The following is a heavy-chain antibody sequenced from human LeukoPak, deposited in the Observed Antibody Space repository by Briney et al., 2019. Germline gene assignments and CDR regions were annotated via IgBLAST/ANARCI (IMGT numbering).Heavy chain of an antibody. V-gene: IGHV1-2*02. D-gene: IGHD1-26*01. Sequence: ASVKVSCKSSGYTFTYYYIHWVRQAPGQGLEWMGGINPNTDGINYAQNFRGRVTMTRDTSISTAYMDLSSLRSNDTAIYYCARVKALGIVGSTTVLDPWGQGTLVTVSS. CDR1: GYTFTYYY. J-gene: IGHJ5*02. CDR3: ARVKALGIVGSTTVLDP. CDR2: INPNTDGI.